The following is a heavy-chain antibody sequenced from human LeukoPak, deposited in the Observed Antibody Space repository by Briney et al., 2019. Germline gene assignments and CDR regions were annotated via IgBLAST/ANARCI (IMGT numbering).Heavy chain of an antibody. J-gene: IGHJ4*02. D-gene: IGHD5-12*01. Sequence: SETLSLTCTVSGGSIRSSSYYWGWIRQPPGKGLEWIGEINHSGSTTNHNPSLKSRVTMSVDTSKNQFSLKLSSVTAADTAVYYCARKSGYAQDYWGQGNLVTVSS. CDR3: ARKSGYAQDY. CDR1: GGSIRSSSYY. V-gene: IGHV4-39*07. CDR2: INHSGSTT.